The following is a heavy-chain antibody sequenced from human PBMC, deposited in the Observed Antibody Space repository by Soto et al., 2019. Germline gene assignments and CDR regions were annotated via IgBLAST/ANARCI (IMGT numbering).Heavy chain of an antibody. J-gene: IGHJ4*02. CDR1: GYTFTSYG. CDR2: ISAYNGNT. Sequence: QVQLVQSGAEVKKPGASVKVSCKASGYTFTSYGISWVRQAPGQGLEWMGWISAYNGNTNYAQKLQGRVTMTTDTSTSTAYMELRSLRSDDTAVYYCARDPPAPYYDFWSGYHDAFDYWGQGTLVTVSS. V-gene: IGHV1-18*01. D-gene: IGHD3-3*01. CDR3: ARDPPAPYYDFWSGYHDAFDY.